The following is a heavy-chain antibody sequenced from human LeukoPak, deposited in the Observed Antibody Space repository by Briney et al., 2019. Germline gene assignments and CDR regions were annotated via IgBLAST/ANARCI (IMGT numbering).Heavy chain of an antibody. D-gene: IGHD5-18*01. V-gene: IGHV4-34*01. J-gene: IGHJ6*02. Sequence: SETLSLTCAVYGGSFSGYYWSWIRQPPGKGLEWIGEINHSGSTNYNPSLKSRVTISVDTSKNQFSLKLSSVTAADTAVYYCARGFVDTAMVTALYYYYYYGMDVWGQGTTVTVSS. CDR3: ARGFVDTAMVTALYYYYYYGMDV. CDR2: INHSGST. CDR1: GGSFSGYY.